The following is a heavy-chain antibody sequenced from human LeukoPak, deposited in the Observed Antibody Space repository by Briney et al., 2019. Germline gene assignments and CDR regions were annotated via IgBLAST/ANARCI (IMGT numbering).Heavy chain of an antibody. CDR3: AAVGWEYSSSPLPMDV. V-gene: IGHV1-8*01. Sequence: ASVKVSCKASGYTFTSSDINWVRQATGQGLEWMGWMNPNSGNTGYAQNFQGRVTMTRNTSISTAYMELSSLRSEDTAVYYCAAVGWEYSSSPLPMDVWGQGTTVTVSS. D-gene: IGHD6-6*01. CDR1: GYTFTSSD. J-gene: IGHJ6*02. CDR2: MNPNSGNT.